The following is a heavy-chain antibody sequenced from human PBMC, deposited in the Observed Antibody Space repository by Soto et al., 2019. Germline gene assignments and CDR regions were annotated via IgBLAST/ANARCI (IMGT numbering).Heavy chain of an antibody. CDR2: ISETGSHI. CDR3: VKGIRHCSNDCYSLCDY. Sequence: PGGSLRLSCAASGFTFTSYSMIWVRQAPGKGLEWVASISETGSHIHYADSVRGRFALSRDNSKDMIYLQMNSLRADDTGVYYCVKGIRHCSNDCYSLCDYWGRGTLVTVSS. D-gene: IGHD2-21*01. V-gene: IGHV3-23*01. CDR1: GFTFTSYS. J-gene: IGHJ4*02.